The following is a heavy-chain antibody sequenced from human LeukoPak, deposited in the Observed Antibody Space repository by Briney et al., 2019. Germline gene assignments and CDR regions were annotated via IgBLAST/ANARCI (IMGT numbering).Heavy chain of an antibody. CDR2: INHSANM. Sequence: SETLSLTCAVYGGSFSDYYWSWIRQPPGKGLEWIGDINHSANMRYNPSLKSRVSLSVDTSKSQFSLKLSSVTAADTAIYYCVHVGLTATIREDCWGQGTLVTVSS. CDR3: VHVGLTATIREDC. J-gene: IGHJ4*02. D-gene: IGHD5-12*01. CDR1: GGSFSDYY. V-gene: IGHV4-34*01.